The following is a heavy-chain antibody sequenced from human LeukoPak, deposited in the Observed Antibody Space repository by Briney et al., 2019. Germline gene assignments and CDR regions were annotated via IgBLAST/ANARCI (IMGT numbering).Heavy chain of an antibody. CDR2: IDWDDDK. Sequence: SGPALVKPTQTLTLTCTFSGFSLSTSGMCVSWIRQPPGKALEWLARIDWDDDKYYSTSLKTRLTSSKDTSKNQVVLTMTNMDPVDTATYYYARIQAGIAADYWGQGTLVTVPS. D-gene: IGHD6-13*01. CDR3: ARIQAGIAADY. J-gene: IGHJ4*02. V-gene: IGHV2-70*11. CDR1: GFSLSTSGMC.